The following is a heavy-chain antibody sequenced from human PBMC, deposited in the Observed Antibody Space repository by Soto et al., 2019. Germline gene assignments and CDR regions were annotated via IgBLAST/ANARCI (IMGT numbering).Heavy chain of an antibody. Sequence: GGSLRLSCAASGFTFSSYAMNWVRQAPGKGLEWVSAIGGGGGSTNYADSVKGRFTISRDNSKNTLYLQMNSLRAEDTAVYFCATDLYGMDVWGQGTTVTVSS. J-gene: IGHJ6*02. CDR2: IGGGGGST. V-gene: IGHV3-23*01. CDR3: ATDLYGMDV. CDR1: GFTFSSYA.